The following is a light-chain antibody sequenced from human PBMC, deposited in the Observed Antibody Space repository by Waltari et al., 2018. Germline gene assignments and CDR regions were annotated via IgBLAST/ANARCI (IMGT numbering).Light chain of an antibody. J-gene: IGKJ1*01. CDR3: QQRSNWPRT. CDR1: QSVSSS. Sequence: EIVLTQSPATLSLSPGERATLSCRARQSVSSSLAWYQQKPGQAPRLLIYDASSRATGITARFSGSGSGTDFTLTISSLEPEDFAVYYCQQRSNWPRTFGQGTKVEI. V-gene: IGKV3-11*01. CDR2: DAS.